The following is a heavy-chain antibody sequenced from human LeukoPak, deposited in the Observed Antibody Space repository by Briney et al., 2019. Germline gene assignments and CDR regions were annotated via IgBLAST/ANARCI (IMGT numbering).Heavy chain of an antibody. J-gene: IGHJ6*02. Sequence: GGSLRLSCAASGFTFSSYWMSWVRQAPGKGPEWVANIKQDGSEKYYVDSVKGRFTISRDNAKNSLYLQMNSLRAEDTAVYYCARDKGYSYGLTGMDVWGQGTTVTVSS. CDR3: ARDKGYSYGLTGMDV. V-gene: IGHV3-7*04. CDR1: GFTFSSYW. CDR2: IKQDGSEK. D-gene: IGHD5-18*01.